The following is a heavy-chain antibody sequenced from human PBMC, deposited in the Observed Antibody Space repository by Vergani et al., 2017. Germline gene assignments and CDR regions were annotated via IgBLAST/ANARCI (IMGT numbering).Heavy chain of an antibody. Sequence: QVQLQESGPGLVKPSQTLSLTCTVSGGSISSGGYYLSWIRQHPGKGLEWIGYIYYSGSTYYNPSLKSRVTISVDTSKNQFSLKLSSVTAADTAVYYCASSVCSGGSCYLCFDYWGQGTLVTVSS. V-gene: IGHV4-31*03. J-gene: IGHJ4*02. CDR3: ASSVCSGGSCYLCFDY. D-gene: IGHD2-15*01. CDR2: IYYSGST. CDR1: GGSISSGGYY.